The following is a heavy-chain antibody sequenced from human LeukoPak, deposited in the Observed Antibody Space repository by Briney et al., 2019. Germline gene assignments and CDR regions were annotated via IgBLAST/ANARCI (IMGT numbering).Heavy chain of an antibody. CDR1: GYTFTSYY. CDR2: INPSGGST. Sequence: ASVKVSCKASGYTFTSYYMHWVRQAPGQGLEWMGIINPSGGSTSYAQKFQGRVTMTRDTSTSTVYMELSSLRSEDTAVYYCARRAPPSYYYDSSGYLGGPLDYWGQGTLVTVSS. D-gene: IGHD3-22*01. J-gene: IGHJ4*02. V-gene: IGHV1-46*01. CDR3: ARRAPPSYYYDSSGYLGGPLDY.